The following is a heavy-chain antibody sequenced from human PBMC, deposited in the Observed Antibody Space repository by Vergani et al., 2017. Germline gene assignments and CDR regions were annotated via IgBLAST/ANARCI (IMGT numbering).Heavy chain of an antibody. CDR2: IWYDGSNK. D-gene: IGHD5-18*01. J-gene: IGHJ5*02. CDR1: GFTFSSYG. V-gene: IGHV3-33*01. CDR3: ARDRRIQLPANWFDP. Sequence: QVQLVESGGGVVQPGRSLRLSCAASGFTFSSYGMHWVRQAPGKGLEWVAVIWYDGSNKYYADSVKGRFTISRDNSKNTLYLQMNSLRAEDTAVYYCARDRRIQLPANWFDPWGQGTLVTVSS.